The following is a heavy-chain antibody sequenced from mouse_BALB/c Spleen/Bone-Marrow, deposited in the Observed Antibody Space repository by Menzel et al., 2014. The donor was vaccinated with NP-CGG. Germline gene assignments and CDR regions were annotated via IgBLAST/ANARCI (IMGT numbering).Heavy chain of an antibody. CDR2: IWSGGST. Sequence: VQLQQSGPGLVQPSQSLSITCTVSGFSLTSYGVHWVRQSPGKGLEWLGVIWSGGSTDYNAAFITRLSISKDNSKSXVFFKMNSLQANDTAIYYCARNSHYYGYYYAMDYWGQGTSVTVSS. D-gene: IGHD1-2*01. CDR1: GFSLTSYG. CDR3: ARNSHYYGYYYAMDY. J-gene: IGHJ4*01. V-gene: IGHV2-2*02.